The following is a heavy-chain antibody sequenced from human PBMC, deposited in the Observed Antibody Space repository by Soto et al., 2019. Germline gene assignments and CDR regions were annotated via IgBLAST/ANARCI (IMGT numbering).Heavy chain of an antibody. Sequence: PGGSLRLSCAASGFTFSNYAIHWVRQAPGKGLEWLAPISSAGSTSYYADSVMGRFAISRDNSNSTSYLQMNSLRTEDTAVYFCAREAESVVGASYYYFYGLDVWGQGPTFTASS. J-gene: IGHJ6*02. CDR2: ISSAGSTS. V-gene: IGHV3-30*09. D-gene: IGHD1-26*01. CDR1: GFTFSNYA. CDR3: AREAESVVGASYYYFYGLDV.